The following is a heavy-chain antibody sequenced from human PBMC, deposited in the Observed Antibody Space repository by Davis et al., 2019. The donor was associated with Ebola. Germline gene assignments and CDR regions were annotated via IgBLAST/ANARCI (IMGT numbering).Heavy chain of an antibody. CDR2: IYYSGST. Sequence: MPSETLSLTCTVSGGSISSYYWSWIRQPPGKGPEWIGYIYYSGSTNYNPSLKSRVTISVDTSKNQFSLKLSSVTAADTAVYYCARREELLRSAFDYWGQGTLVTVSS. J-gene: IGHJ4*02. CDR1: GGSISSYY. V-gene: IGHV4-59*08. CDR3: ARREELLRSAFDY. D-gene: IGHD1-26*01.